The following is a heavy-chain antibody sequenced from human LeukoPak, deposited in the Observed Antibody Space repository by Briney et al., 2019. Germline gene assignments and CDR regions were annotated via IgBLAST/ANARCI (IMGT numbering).Heavy chain of an antibody. V-gene: IGHV4-30-4*08. J-gene: IGHJ1*01. D-gene: IGHD2/OR15-2a*01. Sequence: SQTLSLTCTVSGGSISSGDYYWSWIRQPPGKGLGWIGYIYYSGSTYYNPSLKSRVTISVDTPKNQFSLKLSSVTAADTAVYYCASSNSVVGYFQHWGQGTLVTVSS. CDR3: ASSNSVVGYFQH. CDR2: IYYSGST. CDR1: GGSISSGDYY.